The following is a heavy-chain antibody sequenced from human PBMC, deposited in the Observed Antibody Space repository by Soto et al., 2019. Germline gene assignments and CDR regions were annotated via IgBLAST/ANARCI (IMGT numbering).Heavy chain of an antibody. J-gene: IGHJ6*02. CDR1: GFTFTSSA. D-gene: IGHD6-13*01. CDR3: AADAYHSGIAAAGRMGHYSSYCIHV. Sequence: SVKVSCKASGFTFTSSAVQWVRQARGQRLEWIGWIVVGSGNTNYAQKFQERVTITRDMSTSTAYMELSSLRSEDTAVYYCAADAYHSGIAAAGRMGHYSSYCIHVWGQGPTVTVSS. V-gene: IGHV1-58*01. CDR2: IVVGSGNT.